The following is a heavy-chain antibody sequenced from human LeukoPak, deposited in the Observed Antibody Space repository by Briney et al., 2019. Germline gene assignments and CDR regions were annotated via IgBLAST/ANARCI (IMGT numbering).Heavy chain of an antibody. Sequence: GGSLRLSCAASGFTFSSYAMSWVRQAPGKGLEWVSAISGSGGFTYYAESVKGRFTISRDNSKSTLYLQMSSLRAEDTAVYYCAKHTLVDYWGQGTLVTVSS. CDR1: GFTFSSYA. V-gene: IGHV3-23*01. CDR3: AKHTLVDY. J-gene: IGHJ4*02. CDR2: ISGSGGFT.